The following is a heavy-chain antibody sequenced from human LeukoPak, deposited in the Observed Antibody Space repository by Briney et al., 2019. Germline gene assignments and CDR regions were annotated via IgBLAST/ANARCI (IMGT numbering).Heavy chain of an antibody. CDR3: ARAGYAASHYWLDP. CDR1: GGSLNSYY. D-gene: IGHD5-18*01. V-gene: IGHV4-4*07. CDR2: IYTTVTT. Sequence: PSETLSLICSVSGGSLNSYYWSWIRQPAGKGLEWIGRIYTTVTTNYNPSLRSRITVSVDTSKSQFSLTLTSVTAADTAVYFCARAGYAASHYWLDPWGHGMLVGVSS. J-gene: IGHJ5*02.